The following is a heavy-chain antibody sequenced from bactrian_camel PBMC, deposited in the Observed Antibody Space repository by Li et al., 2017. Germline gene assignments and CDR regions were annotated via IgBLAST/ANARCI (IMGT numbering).Heavy chain of an antibody. CDR1: GYTNSEYC. CDR2: INADDST. V-gene: IGHV3S1*01. CDR3: AASWDVTAIEALGRIADPAFGY. Sequence: VQLVESGGGLVQPGQSLTLSCKASGYTNSEYCMAWYRQAPGKGREGVASINADDSTEYTPSVKGRFTISKDNAKNILYLQMDNLEPEDSATYRCAASWDVTAIEALGRIADPAFGYWGEGTQVTVS. J-gene: IGHJ6*01. D-gene: IGHD2*01.